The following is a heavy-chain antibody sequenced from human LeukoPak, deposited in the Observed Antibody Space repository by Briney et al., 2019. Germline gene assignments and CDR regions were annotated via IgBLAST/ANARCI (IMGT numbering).Heavy chain of an antibody. D-gene: IGHD1-26*01. CDR3: AREGGVVGATCFDY. J-gene: IGHJ4*02. CDR1: GFTFSSYA. Sequence: GGSLRLSCAASGFTFSSYAMHWVRQAPGKGLEWVSYISSSGSTIYYADSVKGRLTISRDNAKNSLYLQMNSLRVEDTAVYYCAREGGVVGATCFDYWGQGTLVTVSS. CDR2: ISSSGSTI. V-gene: IGHV3-48*03.